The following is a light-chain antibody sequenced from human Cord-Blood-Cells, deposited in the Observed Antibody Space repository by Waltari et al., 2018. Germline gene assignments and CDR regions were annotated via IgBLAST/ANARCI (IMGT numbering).Light chain of an antibody. Sequence: QSALTQPASVSGSPGQSITISCTGTSSDVGGSNFVSWYQQHPGQAPKLMIYDVSKRPSGVSNRFSGSKSGNTASLTISGLQAEDEADYYCSSYTSSSTLFGGGTKLTVL. CDR2: DVS. J-gene: IGLJ2*01. V-gene: IGLV2-14*01. CDR3: SSYTSSSTL. CDR1: SSDVGGSNF.